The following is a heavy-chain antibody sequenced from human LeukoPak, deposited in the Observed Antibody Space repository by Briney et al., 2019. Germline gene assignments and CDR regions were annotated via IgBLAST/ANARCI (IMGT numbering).Heavy chain of an antibody. CDR2: IYYRGST. CDR1: GCSISSYY. J-gene: IGHJ3*02. CDR3: ARGEAGYSYGPAAFDM. D-gene: IGHD5-18*01. V-gene: IGHV4-59*01. Sequence: SETLSLTCTVSGCSISSYYWSWIRQPPGKGLEWIGYIYYRGSTNYNPSLKRRVTISVDTSKNQFSLKLSSVTAADTAVYYCARGEAGYSYGPAAFDMCGQGTMVTVSS.